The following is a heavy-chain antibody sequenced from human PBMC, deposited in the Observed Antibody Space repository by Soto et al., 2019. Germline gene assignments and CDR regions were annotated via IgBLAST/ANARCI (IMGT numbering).Heavy chain of an antibody. D-gene: IGHD5-12*01. V-gene: IGHV4-4*02. Sequence: QVQLQESGPGLVKPSGTLSLTCAVSGGSITTTNWWSWVRQPPGKGPEWIGEIYPSESTNYNTSLNSPVTMSVDTSKKQFSLKLSSVTAADTAVYYCARDQISGAAFEIWCQGTMVTVSS. CDR3: ARDQISGAAFEI. CDR1: GGSITTTNW. CDR2: IYPSEST. J-gene: IGHJ3*02.